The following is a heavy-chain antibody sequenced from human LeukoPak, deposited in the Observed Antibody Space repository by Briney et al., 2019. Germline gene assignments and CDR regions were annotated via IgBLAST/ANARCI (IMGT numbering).Heavy chain of an antibody. Sequence: PGRSLRLSCAASGFTFSNYGIHWVRQAPGKGLEWVAVISSDGANKFYGDSVKGRFTISRGNSKNTLFLQMNSLRHEDTAVYYCAKSRGINNYYYYYGMDVWGQGTTVTVSS. J-gene: IGHJ6*02. CDR2: ISSDGANK. CDR1: GFTFSNYG. D-gene: IGHD3-16*01. V-gene: IGHV3-30*18. CDR3: AKSRGINNYYYYYGMDV.